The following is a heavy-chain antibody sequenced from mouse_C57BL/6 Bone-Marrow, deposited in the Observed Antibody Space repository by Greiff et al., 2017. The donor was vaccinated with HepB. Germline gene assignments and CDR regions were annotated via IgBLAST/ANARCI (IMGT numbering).Heavy chain of an antibody. J-gene: IGHJ3*01. Sequence: EVQVVESGGDLVKPGGSLKLSCAASGFTFSSYGMSWVRQTPDKRLEWVATISSGGSYTYYPDSVKGRFTISRDNAKNTLYLQMSSLKSEDTAMYYCARTMVTSAWFADWGQGTLVTVSA. CDR1: GFTFSSYG. V-gene: IGHV5-6*01. CDR3: ARTMVTSAWFAD. D-gene: IGHD2-2*01. CDR2: ISSGGSYT.